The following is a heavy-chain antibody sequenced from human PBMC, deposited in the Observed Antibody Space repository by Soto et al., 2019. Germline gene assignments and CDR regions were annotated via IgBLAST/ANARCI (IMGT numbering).Heavy chain of an antibody. CDR2: ISAYNGNT. V-gene: IGHV1-18*01. CDR1: GYTFTSYG. D-gene: IGHD4-17*01. CDR3: ARDLAYGDYVLVDY. J-gene: IGHJ4*02. Sequence: ASVKVSYKASGYTFTSYGISWVRQAPGQGLEWMGWISAYNGNTNYAQKLQGRVTMTTDTSTSTAYMELRSLRSDDTAVYYCARDLAYGDYVLVDYWGQGTLVTVSS.